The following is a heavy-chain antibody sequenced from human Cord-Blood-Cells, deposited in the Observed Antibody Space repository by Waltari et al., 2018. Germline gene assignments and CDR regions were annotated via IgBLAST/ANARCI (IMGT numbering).Heavy chain of an antibody. CDR3: AKDRTDIVATMDY. Sequence: QVQLVESGGGVVQPGRSLRLSCEASGFTFSSFGMHWVRQAPAKGLEWVAVISYDGSNKYYADSVKGRFTISRENSKNTLYLQMNSLRAEDTAVYYCAKDRTDIVATMDYWGQGTLVTVSS. J-gene: IGHJ4*02. CDR2: ISYDGSNK. CDR1: GFTFSSFG. D-gene: IGHD5-12*01. V-gene: IGHV3-30*18.